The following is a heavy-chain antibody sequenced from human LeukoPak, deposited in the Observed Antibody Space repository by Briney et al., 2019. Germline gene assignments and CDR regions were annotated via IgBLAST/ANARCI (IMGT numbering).Heavy chain of an antibody. V-gene: IGHV4-59*01. Sequence: PSKTLSLTCSVSGDYISGFYWSWIRQPPGKGLEWIGYIHSSGTTNYNPSLKSRVTMSVDISNNQFSLDVTSVTTDDTAVYYCARIHNTALYFWGRGSLVTVSS. CDR2: IHSSGTT. J-gene: IGHJ4*02. CDR3: ARIHNTALYF. CDR1: GDYISGFY. D-gene: IGHD1-1*01.